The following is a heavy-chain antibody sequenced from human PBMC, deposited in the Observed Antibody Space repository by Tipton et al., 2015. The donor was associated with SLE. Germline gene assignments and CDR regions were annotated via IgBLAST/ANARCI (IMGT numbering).Heavy chain of an antibody. Sequence: AGLVKPSETLSRTCAVYGGSLSGYYWTWIRQPPGKGLEWIGEINHGGSTNYNPSLKSRVTISVDTSKNQFSLKLSSVTAADTAVYYCARDGYSYGYGMDVWGQGTMVTVSS. CDR1: GGSLSGYY. D-gene: IGHD5-18*01. CDR3: ARDGYSYGYGMDV. J-gene: IGHJ6*02. CDR2: INHGGST. V-gene: IGHV4-34*01.